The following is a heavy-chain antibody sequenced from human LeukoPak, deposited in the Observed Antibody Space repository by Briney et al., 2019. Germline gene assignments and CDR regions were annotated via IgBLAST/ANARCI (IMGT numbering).Heavy chain of an antibody. J-gene: IGHJ4*02. D-gene: IGHD5-18*01. Sequence: SGPTLVKPTQTLTLTCTFSGFSLSTSAVGVGWIRQPPGKALEWLALIYWVDDKRYSPSLKSRLTITKDTSKNQVVLTMTNMDPVDTATYYCAHSRKWIQLFDYWGQGTLVTVSS. V-gene: IGHV2-5*02. CDR1: GFSLSTSAVG. CDR3: AHSRKWIQLFDY. CDR2: IYWVDDK.